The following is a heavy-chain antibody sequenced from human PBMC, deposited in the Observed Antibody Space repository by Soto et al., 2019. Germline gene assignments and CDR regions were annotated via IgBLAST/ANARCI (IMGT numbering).Heavy chain of an antibody. Sequence: SQTLSLTCAIFGDSVSSNSAAWNWIRQSPSRGLEWLGRTYYRSKWYNDYAVSVRSRITINPDTSKNQFSLQLNSVTPEDTAVYYCARGLEAAHTGWFDPWGQGTLVTVSS. CDR1: GDSVSSNSAA. CDR2: TYYRSKWYN. V-gene: IGHV6-1*01. J-gene: IGHJ5*02. D-gene: IGHD6-6*01. CDR3: ARGLEAAHTGWFDP.